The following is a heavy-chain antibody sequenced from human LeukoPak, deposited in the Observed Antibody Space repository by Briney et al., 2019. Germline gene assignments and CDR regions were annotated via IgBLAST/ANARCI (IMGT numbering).Heavy chain of an antibody. D-gene: IGHD2-15*01. J-gene: IGHJ4*02. Sequence: GASVNVSCKASGYTFTGYYMHWVRQAPGQGLEWMGWINPNSGGTNYAQKFQGRVIMTRDTSTSTVYMELSSLRSEDTAVYHCARSAYCGGGSCYNIDYWGQGTLVTVSS. CDR1: GYTFTGYY. CDR3: ARSAYCGGGSCYNIDY. V-gene: IGHV1-2*02. CDR2: INPNSGGT.